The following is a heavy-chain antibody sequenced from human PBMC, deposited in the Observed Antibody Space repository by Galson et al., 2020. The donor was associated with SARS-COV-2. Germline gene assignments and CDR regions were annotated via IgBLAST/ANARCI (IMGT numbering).Heavy chain of an antibody. Sequence: SETLSLTCTVSGGSISSGDYYWSWIRQPPGKGLEWIGYIYYSGSTYYNPSLKSRVTISVDTSKNQFSLKLSSVTAADTAVYYCARDRRYDSRVQDNWFDPWGQGTLVTVSS. CDR2: IYYSGST. V-gene: IGHV4-30-4*01. CDR1: GGSISSGDYY. J-gene: IGHJ5*02. CDR3: ARDRRYDSRVQDNWFDP. D-gene: IGHD3-22*01.